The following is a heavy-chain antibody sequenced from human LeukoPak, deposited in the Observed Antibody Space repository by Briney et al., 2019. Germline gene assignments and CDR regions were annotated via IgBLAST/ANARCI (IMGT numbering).Heavy chain of an antibody. J-gene: IGHJ4*02. D-gene: IGHD2-2*02. CDR2: LKQDGSEK. CDR3: AREGFCSSTTCYKFLGY. CDR1: GFTFSSYW. V-gene: IGHV3-7*01. Sequence: PGGSLRLSCAASGFTFSSYWMTWVRQAPGKGLEWVANLKQDGSEKYYVDSVKGRFTISRDNTQNSLYLQMNSLRAEDTAVYYCAREGFCSSTTCYKFLGYWGQGTLVTVS.